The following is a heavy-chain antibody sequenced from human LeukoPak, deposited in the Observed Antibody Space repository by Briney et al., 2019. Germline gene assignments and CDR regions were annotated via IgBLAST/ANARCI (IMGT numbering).Heavy chain of an antibody. Sequence: GASVKVSCKASGYTFTGYYMHWVRQAPGQGLEWMGWINPNSGGTNYAQKFQGWVTMTRDTSIRTAYMELSRLRSDDTAVYYCARGGTLGFDYVWGSYPHAFDYWGQGTLVTVSS. CDR1: GYTFTGYY. V-gene: IGHV1-2*04. D-gene: IGHD3-16*02. CDR2: INPNSGGT. CDR3: ARGGTLGFDYVWGSYPHAFDY. J-gene: IGHJ4*02.